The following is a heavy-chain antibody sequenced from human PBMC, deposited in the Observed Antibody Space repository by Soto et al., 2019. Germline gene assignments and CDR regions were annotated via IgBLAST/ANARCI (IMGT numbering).Heavy chain of an antibody. CDR1: GGTFSSSA. Sequence: QVQLVQSGAEVKKPGSSVTVSCKASGGTFSSSAISWVRQAPGQGLEWMGGIIHFIGTANYAQKFQGRITITAEESTSIPYMEHHSTSSEDMAVYNCASGVMTNDPAAYYYGMDVWGQGTTVTVS. J-gene: IGHJ6*02. V-gene: IGHV1-69*01. CDR2: IIHFIGTA. CDR3: ASGVMTNDPAAYYYGMDV. D-gene: IGHD1-1*01.